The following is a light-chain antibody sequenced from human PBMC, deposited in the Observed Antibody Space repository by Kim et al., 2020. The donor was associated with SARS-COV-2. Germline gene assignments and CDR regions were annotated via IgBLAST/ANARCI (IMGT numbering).Light chain of an antibody. Sequence: PGERATLSCRASQSSRSNYLAWYQQKPGQAPRLLIFGSSTRATGIPDRFSGSGSGTDFTLTINRLEPEDFAVYYCQQYGNSPGFTFGPGTKVDIK. CDR2: GSS. V-gene: IGKV3-20*01. J-gene: IGKJ3*01. CDR1: QSSRSNY. CDR3: QQYGNSPGFT.